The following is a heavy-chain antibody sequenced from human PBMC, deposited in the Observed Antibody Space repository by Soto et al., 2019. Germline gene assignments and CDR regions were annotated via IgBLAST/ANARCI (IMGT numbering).Heavy chain of an antibody. Sequence: EVQLVESGGGLVKPGGSLRLSCAASGFTFSSYSMNWVRQAPGKGLEWVSSISSSSSYIYYADSVKGRFTISRDNAKNSLYLQMNSLRAEDTAVYYCARDVHYDILTGYYVKSWFYPWGQGTLVTVSS. D-gene: IGHD3-9*01. CDR1: GFTFSSYS. CDR3: ARDVHYDILTGYYVKSWFYP. CDR2: ISSSSSYI. J-gene: IGHJ5*02. V-gene: IGHV3-21*01.